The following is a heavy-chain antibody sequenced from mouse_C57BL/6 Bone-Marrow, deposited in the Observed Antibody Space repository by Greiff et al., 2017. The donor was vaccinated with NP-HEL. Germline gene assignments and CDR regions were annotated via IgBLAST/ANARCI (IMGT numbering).Heavy chain of an antibody. CDR2: IYPGSGST. V-gene: IGHV1-55*01. Sequence: QVHVKQPGAELVKPGASVKMSCKASGYTFTSYWITWVKQRPGQGLEWIGDIYPGSGSTNYNEKFKSKATLTVDTSSSTAYMQLSSLTSEDSAVYYCALSMDYWGQGTSVTVSS. CDR1: GYTFTSYW. J-gene: IGHJ4*01. CDR3: ALSMDY.